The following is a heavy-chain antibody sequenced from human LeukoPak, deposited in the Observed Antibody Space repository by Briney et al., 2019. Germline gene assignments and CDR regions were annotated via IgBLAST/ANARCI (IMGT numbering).Heavy chain of an antibody. J-gene: IGHJ6*02. V-gene: IGHV1-3*01. CDR2: INAGNGNT. Sequence: ASVKVSCKASGYTFTSYAMHWVRQAPGQRLEWMGWINAGNGNTKYSQKFQGRVTITGDTSASTAYMELSSLRSEETAVYYCARGYCSSTSCYMDVWGQGTTVT. D-gene: IGHD2-2*01. CDR1: GYTFTSYA. CDR3: ARGYCSSTSCYMDV.